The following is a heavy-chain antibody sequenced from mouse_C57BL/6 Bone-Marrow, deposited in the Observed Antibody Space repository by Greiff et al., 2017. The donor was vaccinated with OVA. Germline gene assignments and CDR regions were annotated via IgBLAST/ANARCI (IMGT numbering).Heavy chain of an antibody. V-gene: IGHV2-9-1*01. J-gene: IGHJ1*03. D-gene: IGHD1-1*01. CDR1: GFSLTSYA. CDR2: IWTGGGT. Sequence: QVQLKESGPGLVAPSQSLSITCTVSGFSLTSYAISWVRQPPGKGLEWLGVIWTGGGTNYNSALKSRLSISKDNSKSQVFLKMNSLQTDDTARYDCARNYYGSSYWYFDVWGTGTTVTVSS. CDR3: ARNYYGSSYWYFDV.